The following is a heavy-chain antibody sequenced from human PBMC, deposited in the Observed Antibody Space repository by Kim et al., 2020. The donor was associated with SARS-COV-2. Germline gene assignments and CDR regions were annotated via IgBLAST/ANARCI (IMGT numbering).Heavy chain of an antibody. J-gene: IGHJ4*02. CDR2: ISYDGSNK. CDR1: GFTFSSYS. D-gene: IGHD3-10*01. CDR3: ARDRGSGSYFDY. V-gene: IGHV3-30*04. Sequence: GGSLRLSCAASGFTFSSYSMHWVRQAPGKGLEWVAVISYDGSNKYYADSVKGRFTISRDNSKNTLYLQMNSLRAEDTAVYYCARDRGSGSYFDYWGQGT.